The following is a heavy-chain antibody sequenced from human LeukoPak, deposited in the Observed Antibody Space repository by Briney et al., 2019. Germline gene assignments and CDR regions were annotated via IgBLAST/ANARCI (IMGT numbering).Heavy chain of an antibody. D-gene: IGHD2-2*01. V-gene: IGHV4-34*01. CDR3: ARDHASQSPFGAFDI. Sequence: PSETLSLTCAVYGGSFSGYYWSWIRQPPGKGLEWIGEINHSGSTNYNPSLKSRVTISVDTSKNQFSLKLSSVTAADTAVYYCARDHASQSPFGAFDIWGQGTMVTVSS. CDR1: GGSFSGYY. CDR2: INHSGST. J-gene: IGHJ3*02.